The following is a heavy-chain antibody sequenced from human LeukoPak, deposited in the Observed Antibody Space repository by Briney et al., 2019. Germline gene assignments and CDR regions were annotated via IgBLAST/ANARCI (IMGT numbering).Heavy chain of an antibody. CDR3: ARESNSAI. Sequence: GGSLRLSCAASGFTFSSYWMSWVRQAPGKGLEWVAVISYDGSNKYYADSVKGRFTISRDNSKNTLYLQMNSLRAEDTAVYYCARESNSAIWGQGTMVTVSS. J-gene: IGHJ3*02. CDR2: ISYDGSNK. CDR1: GFTFSSYW. D-gene: IGHD4/OR15-4a*01. V-gene: IGHV3-30-3*01.